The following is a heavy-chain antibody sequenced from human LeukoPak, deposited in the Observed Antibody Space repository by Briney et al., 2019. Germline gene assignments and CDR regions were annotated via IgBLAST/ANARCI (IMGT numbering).Heavy chain of an antibody. Sequence: SETLSLTCAVYGGSLSGYYWSWIRQPPGKGLEWIGEINHSGSTNYNPSLKSRVTISVDTSKNQFSLKLSSVTAADTAVYYCARRMYYGFWIGYYTGFDYWGQGTLVTVSS. D-gene: IGHD3-3*01. CDR3: ARRMYYGFWIGYYTGFDY. CDR2: INHSGST. J-gene: IGHJ4*02. V-gene: IGHV4-34*01. CDR1: GGSLSGYY.